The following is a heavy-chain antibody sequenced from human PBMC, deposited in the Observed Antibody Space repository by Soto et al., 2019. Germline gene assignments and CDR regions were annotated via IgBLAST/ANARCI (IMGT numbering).Heavy chain of an antibody. V-gene: IGHV3-15*01. J-gene: IGHJ2*01. CDR2: IKSNTDGGTT. CDR1: GIIFSNTW. D-gene: IGHD1-26*01. Sequence: GGSLRLSCTASGIIFSNTWINWVRQAPGKGLEWVGRIKSNTDGGTTDYATPVKGRFALSRDNAKNSLHLQMNSLRDEDTAVYYCARDPGALGWYFDLWGRGTLVTVSS. CDR3: ARDPGALGWYFDL.